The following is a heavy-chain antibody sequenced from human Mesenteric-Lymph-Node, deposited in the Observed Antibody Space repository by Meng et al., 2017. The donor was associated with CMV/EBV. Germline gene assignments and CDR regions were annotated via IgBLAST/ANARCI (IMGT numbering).Heavy chain of an antibody. CDR3: ANCGGLPLATPKRYYYGMDV. J-gene: IGHJ6*02. V-gene: IGHV3-66*02. Sequence: GESLKISCAASGFTVSSNYMSWVRQAPGKGLEWVSVIYSGGSTYYADSVKGRFTISRDNSKNMMYLQMNSLRAEDTAVYYCANCGGLPLATPKRYYYGMDVWGQGTTVTVSS. D-gene: IGHD2-21*01. CDR1: GFTVSSNY. CDR2: IYSGGST.